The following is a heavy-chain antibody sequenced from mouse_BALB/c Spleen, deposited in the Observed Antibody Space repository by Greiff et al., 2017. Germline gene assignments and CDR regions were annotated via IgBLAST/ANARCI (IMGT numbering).Heavy chain of an antibody. CDR2: ISAGGSYT. CDR1: GFTFSDYY. CDR3: ARDPNYYGRPGYFDY. Sequence: EVQRVESGGGLVKPGGSLKLSCAASGFTFSDYYMYWVRQTPEKRLEWVGTISAGGSYTYYPDSVKGRFTISRDNATNDLYLQMSSLKSEDTAMYDCARDPNYYGRPGYFDYWGQGTTLTVSS. V-gene: IGHV5-4*02. D-gene: IGHD1-1*01. J-gene: IGHJ2*01.